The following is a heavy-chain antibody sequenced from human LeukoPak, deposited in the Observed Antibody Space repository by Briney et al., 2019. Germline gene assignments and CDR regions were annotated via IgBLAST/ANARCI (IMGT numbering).Heavy chain of an antibody. CDR2: IIPIFGKA. CDR3: ATGFSNRGRDY. CDR1: GGTFSSYA. J-gene: IGHJ4*02. D-gene: IGHD7-27*01. Sequence: GSSVKVSCKASGGTFSSYAISWVRQAPGQGLEWMGGIIPIFGKANHAQKFQGRVTITTDESTSTAYMELSSLRSEDTAVYYCATGFSNRGRDYWGQGTLVTVSS. V-gene: IGHV1-69*05.